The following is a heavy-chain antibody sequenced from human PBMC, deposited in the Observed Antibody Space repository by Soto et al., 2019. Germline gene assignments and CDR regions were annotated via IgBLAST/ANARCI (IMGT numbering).Heavy chain of an antibody. CDR3: ARENYYDSSGYYYVFWFDP. Sequence: TLSLTCTVSGGSISSGDYYWSWIRQPPGKGLEWIGYIYYSGSTYYNPSLKSRVTISVDTSKNQFSLKLSSVTAADTAVYYCARENYYDSSGYYYVFWFDPWGQGTLVTVSS. D-gene: IGHD3-22*01. J-gene: IGHJ5*02. CDR2: IYYSGST. CDR1: GGSISSGDYY. V-gene: IGHV4-30-4*01.